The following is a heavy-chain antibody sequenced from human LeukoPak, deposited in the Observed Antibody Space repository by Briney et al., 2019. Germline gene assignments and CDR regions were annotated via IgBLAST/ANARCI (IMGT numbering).Heavy chain of an antibody. J-gene: IGHJ4*02. CDR1: GFTFSNYW. D-gene: IGHD1-1*01. V-gene: IGHV3-7*01. CDR2: IRQDGSEK. Sequence: PGGSLRLSCAASGFTFSNYWMSWVRQAPGKGLEWVANIRQDGSEKYYVDSMRGRFTISRDNAKSSLYLQMSSLRAEDTAVYYCARSTAGLDYWGQGTLVTVSS. CDR3: ARSTAGLDY.